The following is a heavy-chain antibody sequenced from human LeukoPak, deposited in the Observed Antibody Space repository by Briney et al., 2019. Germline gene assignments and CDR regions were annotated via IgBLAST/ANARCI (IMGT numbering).Heavy chain of an antibody. J-gene: IGHJ3*02. CDR2: INHSGST. D-gene: IGHD6-6*01. CDR1: GFTFSDYY. CDR3: AKGPLRRLGAFDI. V-gene: IGHV4-34*01. Sequence: GSLRLSCAASGFTFSDYYMSWIRQPPGKGLEWIGEINHSGSTYYNPSLKSRVTISVDTSKNQFSLKLSSVTAADTAVYYCAKGPLRRLGAFDIWGQGTMVTVSS.